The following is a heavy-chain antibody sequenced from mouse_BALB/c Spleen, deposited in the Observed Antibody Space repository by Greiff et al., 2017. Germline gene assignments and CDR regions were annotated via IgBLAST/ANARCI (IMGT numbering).Heavy chain of an antibody. D-gene: IGHD2-3*01. CDR2: ISSGSSTI. J-gene: IGHJ2*01. V-gene: IGHV5-17*02. CDR1: GFTFSSFG. CDR3: ARARMPDGYYDY. Sequence: EVMLVESGGGLVQPGGSRKLSCAASGFTFSSFGMHWVRQAPEKGLEWVAYISSGSSTIYYADTVKGRFTISRDNPKNTLFLQMTSLRSEDTAMYYCARARMPDGYYDYWGQGTTLTVSS.